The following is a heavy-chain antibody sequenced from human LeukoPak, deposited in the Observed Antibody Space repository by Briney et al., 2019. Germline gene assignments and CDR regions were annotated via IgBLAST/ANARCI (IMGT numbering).Heavy chain of an antibody. D-gene: IGHD1-26*01. CDR2: ISWNSATI. CDR1: GFTFDDYA. CDR3: AKDFESGSYYGVPSFDS. Sequence: PGGSLRLSCAASGFTFDDYAMHCVRQAPGKGLEWVSGISWNSATIGYAESVKGRFTISRANAKNSLYMQMNSLRAEDTALYYCAKDFESGSYYGVPSFDSWGPGTLVTASS. J-gene: IGHJ4*02. V-gene: IGHV3-9*01.